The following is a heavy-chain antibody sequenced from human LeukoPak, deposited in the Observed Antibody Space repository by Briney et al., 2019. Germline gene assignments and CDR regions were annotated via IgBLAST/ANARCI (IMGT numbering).Heavy chain of an antibody. CDR3: ARAFTTESHYHYYMDV. V-gene: IGHV4-39*01. J-gene: IGHJ6*03. CDR2: IYYSGTT. CDR1: GGSINSNSHH. D-gene: IGHD3-22*01. Sequence: PSETLSLTCSVSGGSINSNSHHWDWIRQAPGKGLEWIGNIYYSGTTSYNPSLKSRVTISVDTSKNQFSLRLSSVTAADTAVYYCARAFTTESHYHYYMDVWGRGTTVTVSS.